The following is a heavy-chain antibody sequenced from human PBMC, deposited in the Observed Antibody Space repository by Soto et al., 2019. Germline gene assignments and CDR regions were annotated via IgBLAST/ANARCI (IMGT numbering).Heavy chain of an antibody. CDR1: GGSISSGDYY. Sequence: QVQLQESGPGLVKPSQTLSLTCTVSGGSISSGDYYWSWIRQPPGKGLEWIGYIYYSGSTYYNPSLKSRVTISVDTSKNQFSLKLSSVTAADTAVYYCARGVDYDFWSGYHTYYFDYWGQGTLVTVSS. CDR3: ARGVDYDFWSGYHTYYFDY. D-gene: IGHD3-3*01. V-gene: IGHV4-30-4*01. J-gene: IGHJ4*02. CDR2: IYYSGST.